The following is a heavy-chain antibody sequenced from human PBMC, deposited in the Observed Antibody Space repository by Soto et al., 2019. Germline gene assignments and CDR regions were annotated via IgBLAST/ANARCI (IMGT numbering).Heavy chain of an antibody. Sequence: SETLSLTCAVYGGSFSGYYWSWIRQPPGKGLEWIGEINHSGSTNYNPSLKSRVTISVDTSKNQFSLKLSSVTAADTAVYYCARAIRPYCSGGSCLGYFDYWGQGTLVTVSS. CDR2: INHSGST. D-gene: IGHD2-15*01. CDR1: GGSFSGYY. CDR3: ARAIRPYCSGGSCLGYFDY. V-gene: IGHV4-34*01. J-gene: IGHJ4*02.